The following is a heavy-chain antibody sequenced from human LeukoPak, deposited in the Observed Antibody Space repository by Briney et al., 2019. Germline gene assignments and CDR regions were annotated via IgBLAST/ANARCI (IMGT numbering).Heavy chain of an antibody. CDR3: ARQDGRYYYHYYMDA. Sequence: PSETLSLTCTVSGGSISSGDYYWSWIRQPPGKGLEWIGYIYYSGSTYYNPSLKSRVTISVDTSKNQFSLKLNSVTAADTAVYYCARQDGRYYYHYYMDAWGKGTTVTVS. J-gene: IGHJ6*03. V-gene: IGHV4-30-4*01. CDR1: GGSISSGDYY. CDR2: IYYSGST.